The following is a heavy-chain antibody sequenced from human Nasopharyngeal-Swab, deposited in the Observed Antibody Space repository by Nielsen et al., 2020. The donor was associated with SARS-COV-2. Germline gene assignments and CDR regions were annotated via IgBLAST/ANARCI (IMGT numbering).Heavy chain of an antibody. Sequence: WIRQPPGKGLEWVSAISGSGGSTYYADSVKGRFTISRDNAKNSLYLQMNSLRAEDTAVYYCASGYSYGDFDYWGQGTLVTVSS. D-gene: IGHD5-18*01. J-gene: IGHJ4*02. V-gene: IGHV3-48*03. CDR3: ASGYSYGDFDY. CDR2: ISGSGGST.